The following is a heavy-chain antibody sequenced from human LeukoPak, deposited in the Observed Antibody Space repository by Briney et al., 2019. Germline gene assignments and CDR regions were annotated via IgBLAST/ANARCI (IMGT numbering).Heavy chain of an antibody. Sequence: GGSLRLSCAASGFTFSSYSMTWVRQAPGKGLEWVSYISSSSSTIYYADSVKGRFTISRDNAKNTLYLQMNSLRAEDTAVYYCARDGDNWNYLPYYYGMDVWGQGTTVTVSS. D-gene: IGHD1-7*01. V-gene: IGHV3-48*04. CDR3: ARDGDNWNYLPYYYGMDV. CDR2: ISSSSSTI. J-gene: IGHJ6*02. CDR1: GFTFSSYS.